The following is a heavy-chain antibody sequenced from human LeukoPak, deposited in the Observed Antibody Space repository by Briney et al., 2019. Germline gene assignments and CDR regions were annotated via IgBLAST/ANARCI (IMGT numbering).Heavy chain of an antibody. Sequence: GGSLRLSCAASGFTFSSYSMNWVRQAPGKGLEWVSYISSSSSTIYYADSVKGRFTISRDNAKNSLYLQMNSLRAEDTALYYCAKDYCSGGSCYLVDCWGQGTLVTVSS. D-gene: IGHD2-15*01. J-gene: IGHJ4*02. CDR1: GFTFSSYS. CDR2: ISSSSSTI. V-gene: IGHV3-48*04. CDR3: AKDYCSGGSCYLVDC.